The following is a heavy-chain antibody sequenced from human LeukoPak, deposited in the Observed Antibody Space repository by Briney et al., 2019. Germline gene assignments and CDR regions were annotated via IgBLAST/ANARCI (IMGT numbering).Heavy chain of an antibody. CDR2: ITSSGSTI. D-gene: IGHD2-2*01. J-gene: IGHJ4*02. CDR3: ANSRGYCSSTSCYFDY. V-gene: IGHV3-11*01. CDR1: GCTFSDYY. Sequence: SLRLSCVSSGCTFSDYYMSWIRQAPGKGLVWVSYITSSGSTIYYADSVKGRFTISRDNAKNSLYLQMNSLRAEDTAVYYCANSRGYCSSTSCYFDYWGQGTLVTVSS.